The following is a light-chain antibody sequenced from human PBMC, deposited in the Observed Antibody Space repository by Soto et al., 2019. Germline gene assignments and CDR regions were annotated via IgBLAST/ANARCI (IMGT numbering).Light chain of an antibody. J-gene: IGKJ4*01. CDR3: QQLKTYPPA. CDR2: AAS. V-gene: IGKV1-9*01. Sequence: IQLTQSPSSLSAAVGDRVTITCRASQGISTYLAWYQQKPGKAPKLLIYAASSLHTGFPSRFSGSGSGTEFTLAISSLQPEDFATYYCQQLKTYPPAFGGGTTVEIK. CDR1: QGISTY.